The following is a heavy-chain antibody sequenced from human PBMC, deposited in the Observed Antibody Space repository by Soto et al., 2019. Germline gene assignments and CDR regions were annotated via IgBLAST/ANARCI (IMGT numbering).Heavy chain of an antibody. CDR3: VKGEYYYDSSGYYPFDY. Sequence: PGGSLRLSCLASGFTFSIYAMHWVRQAPGKGLEYVSSISTNGGSTDYADSVKGRFTISRDNSKNTVYLQMSSLRVEDTAVYYCVKGEYYYDSSGYYPFDYWGQGTLVTVAS. V-gene: IGHV3-64D*06. CDR1: GFTFSIYA. J-gene: IGHJ4*02. D-gene: IGHD3-22*01. CDR2: ISTNGGST.